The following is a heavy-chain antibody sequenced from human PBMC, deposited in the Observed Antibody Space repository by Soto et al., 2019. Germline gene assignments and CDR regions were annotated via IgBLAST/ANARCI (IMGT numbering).Heavy chain of an antibody. V-gene: IGHV1-69*04. CDR3: ARDYSYCSGGICYVD. D-gene: IGHD2-15*01. CDR1: GGTFSSYT. J-gene: IGHJ4*02. CDR2: IIPILGIA. Sequence: SVKVSCKASGGTFSSYTISWVRQAPGQGLEWMGRIIPILGIANYAQKFQGRVTITADKSTSTAYMELSSLRSEDTAVYYCARDYSYCSGGICYVDWGQGTLVSVSS.